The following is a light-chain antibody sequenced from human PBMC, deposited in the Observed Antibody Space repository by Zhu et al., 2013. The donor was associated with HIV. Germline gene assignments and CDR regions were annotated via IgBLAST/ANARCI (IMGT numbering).Light chain of an antibody. CDR1: SSDIGAGHD. V-gene: IGLV1-44*01. CDR2: SNN. Sequence: QSVLTQPPSVSGAPGQRVTISCSGSSSDIGAGHDVHWYQQLPGTAPKLLIYSNNQRPSGVPDRFSGSKSGTSASLAISGLQSEDEADYYCAAWDDSLNGLFGGGTKLTVL. CDR3: AAWDDSLNGL. J-gene: IGLJ3*02.